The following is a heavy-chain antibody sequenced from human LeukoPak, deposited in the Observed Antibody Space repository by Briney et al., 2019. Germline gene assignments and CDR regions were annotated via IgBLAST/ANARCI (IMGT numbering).Heavy chain of an antibody. V-gene: IGHV4-61*02. J-gene: IGHJ4*02. CDR2: IYTSGST. D-gene: IGHD2-15*01. CDR3: AGSRRRQWAASPIGY. Sequence: SETLSLTCTVSGGSISSGSYYWSWIRQPAGKGLEWIGRIYTSGSTNYNPSLKSRVTISVDTSKNQFSLKLSSVTAADTAVYYCAGSRRRQWAASPIGYWGQGTLVTVSS. CDR1: GGSISSGSYY.